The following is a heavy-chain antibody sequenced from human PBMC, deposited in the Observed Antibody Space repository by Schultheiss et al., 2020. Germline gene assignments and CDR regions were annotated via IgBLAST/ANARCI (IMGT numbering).Heavy chain of an antibody. V-gene: IGHV3-33*01. CDR2: IWYDGSNK. J-gene: IGHJ4*02. D-gene: IGHD7-27*01. CDR1: GFTFSSYE. Sequence: GGSLRLSSAASGFTFSSYEMNWVRQAPGKGLEWVAVIWYDGSNKYYADSVKGRFTISRDNAKNSLYLQMNSLRAEDTAVYYCARRGLTGDYWGQGTLVTVSS. CDR3: ARRGLTGDY.